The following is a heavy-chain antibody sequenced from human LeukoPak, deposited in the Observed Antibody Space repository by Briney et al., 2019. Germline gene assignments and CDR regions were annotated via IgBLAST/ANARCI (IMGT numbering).Heavy chain of an antibody. CDR2: IIPIFGTA. CDR3: ARDRHPSSGVRDFYGAFDI. Sequence: SVKVSCKASGGTFSSYAISWVRQAPGQGLEGMGGIIPIFGTANYAQKFQGRVTITAHDSTSTAYMELSSLRSEDTAVYYCARDRHPSSGVRDFYGAFDIWGQGTMVTVSS. J-gene: IGHJ3*02. D-gene: IGHD2/OR15-2a*01. V-gene: IGHV1-69*13. CDR1: GGTFSSYA.